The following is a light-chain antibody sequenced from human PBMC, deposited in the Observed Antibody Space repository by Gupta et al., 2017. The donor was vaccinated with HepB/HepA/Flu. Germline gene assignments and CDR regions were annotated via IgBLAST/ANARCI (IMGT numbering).Light chain of an antibody. CDR2: DAS. CDR3: QQRSNWWT. V-gene: IGKV3-11*01. CDR1: QSVSN. J-gene: IGKJ1*01. Sequence: EIVLTQSPATLSLSPGERVTLSCRASQSVSNLAWYQQKPGQAPRLRIYDASNRVTGIPARFSGSGSGTDFTLTSSSLEPEDFALYYWQQRSNWWTFGQGTKVEIK.